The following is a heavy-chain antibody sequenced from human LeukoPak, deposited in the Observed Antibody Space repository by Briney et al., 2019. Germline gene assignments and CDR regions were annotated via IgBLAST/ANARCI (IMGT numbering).Heavy chain of an antibody. J-gene: IGHJ4*02. Sequence: PGGSLRLSCAASGFIFSDFYMTWIRQAPGKGLECLAYISQSSTVTVYADSVKGRFTISRDNAKNSLYLQMNSLRAEDTALYYCTRDPRLSDFWGQGALVTVSS. CDR3: TRDPRLSDF. CDR1: GFIFSDFY. CDR2: ISQSSTVT. V-gene: IGHV3-11*05. D-gene: IGHD6-19*01.